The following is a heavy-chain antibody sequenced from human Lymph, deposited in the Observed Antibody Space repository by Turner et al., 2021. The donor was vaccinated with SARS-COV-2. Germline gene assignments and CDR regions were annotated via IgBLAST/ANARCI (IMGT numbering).Heavy chain of an antibody. Sequence: EVQLVETGGGLIQPGGSLRLSCAASGIIVSRNYMNWVRQAPGKGLEWVSVIYSGGTTYYADSVKGRFTISRDNSKNTLYLQMNSLRVEDTAVYYCARDLGTYGMDVWDQGTTVTVSS. CDR2: IYSGGTT. CDR1: GIIVSRNY. D-gene: IGHD6-13*01. V-gene: IGHV3-53*02. CDR3: ARDLGTYGMDV. J-gene: IGHJ6*02.